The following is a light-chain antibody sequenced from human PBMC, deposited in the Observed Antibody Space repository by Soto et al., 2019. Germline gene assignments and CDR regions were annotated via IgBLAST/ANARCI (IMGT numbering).Light chain of an antibody. V-gene: IGKV3-15*01. J-gene: IGKJ5*01. CDR3: QQRGSWPPT. Sequence: ETVMTQSPATLSVSPGERVTLSCRASEGVGSSLAWYQQKPGQAPRVLIYGASTTAPGIPARFSGSGSGTDFTLTISSLEPEDFGVYYCQQRGSWPPTFGQGTRLEIK. CDR2: GAS. CDR1: EGVGSS.